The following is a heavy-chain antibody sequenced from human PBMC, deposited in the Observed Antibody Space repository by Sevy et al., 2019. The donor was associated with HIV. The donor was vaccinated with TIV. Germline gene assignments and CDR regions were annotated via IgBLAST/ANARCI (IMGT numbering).Heavy chain of an antibody. Sequence: GGSLRLSCAASGFTFDDYGMSWVRQAPGKGLEWVSGINWNGGSISYADSVRGRFTISRDNAKNSLYLQMNSLRAEDTAFHYCARSGDDSSGFYYWWFDPWGQGTLVTVSS. CDR2: INWNGGSI. J-gene: IGHJ5*02. D-gene: IGHD3-22*01. CDR1: GFTFDDYG. V-gene: IGHV3-20*04. CDR3: ARSGDDSSGFYYWWFDP.